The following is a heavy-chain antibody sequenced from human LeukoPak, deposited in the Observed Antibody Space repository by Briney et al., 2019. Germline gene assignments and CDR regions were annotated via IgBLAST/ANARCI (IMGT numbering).Heavy chain of an antibody. CDR3: ARDSVDIVVVPAAFSY. D-gene: IGHD2-2*03. CDR2: ISSSGSYI. J-gene: IGHJ4*02. CDR1: GFTFSGYS. V-gene: IGHV3-21*01. Sequence: GGSLRLSCAASGFTFSGYSMNWVPQAPGKGLEWVSSISSSGSYIYYADSVKGRFTISRDNAKNSLYLQMNSLRAEDTAVYYCARDSVDIVVVPAAFSYWGQGTLVTVSS.